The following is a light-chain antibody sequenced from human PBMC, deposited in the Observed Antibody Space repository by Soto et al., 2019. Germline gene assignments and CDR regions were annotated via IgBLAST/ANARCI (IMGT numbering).Light chain of an antibody. CDR1: QGIVTY. CDR2: AAS. Sequence: DIQLTQSPSFLSASVGDRVTITCRASQGIVTYLAWYQQKPGKAPELLISAASTLQSGVPPRFSGSGSGTEFTLTISSLQPDDFATYYCQHLHSNPYNFGQGTKLEI. V-gene: IGKV1-9*01. CDR3: QHLHSNPYN. J-gene: IGKJ2*01.